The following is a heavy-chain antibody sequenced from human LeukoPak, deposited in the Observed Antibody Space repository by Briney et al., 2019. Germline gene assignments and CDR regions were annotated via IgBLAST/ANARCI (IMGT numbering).Heavy chain of an antibody. D-gene: IGHD6-6*01. Sequence: SVKVSCKASGGTLSSYAISWVRQAPGQGLEWMGGIIPIFGTANYAQKFQGRVTITADESTSTAYMELSSLRSEDTAVYYCAREVTEQLVVIDYWGQGTLVTVSS. V-gene: IGHV1-69*13. J-gene: IGHJ4*02. CDR2: IIPIFGTA. CDR3: AREVTEQLVVIDY. CDR1: GGTLSSYA.